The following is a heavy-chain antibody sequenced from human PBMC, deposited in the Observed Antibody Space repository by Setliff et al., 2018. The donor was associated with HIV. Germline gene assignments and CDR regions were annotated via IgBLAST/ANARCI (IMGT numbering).Heavy chain of an antibody. D-gene: IGHD3-3*01. Sequence: GGSLRLSCVASGFTFSDNGMVWVRQAPGEGLELVSIIYTGGSTFYGDSVKDRFTISRDDSKNTLFLQMSSLRAEDTALYYCTSGVQPGLFDHWGQGTVVTVSS. J-gene: IGHJ4*02. CDR1: GFTFSDNG. CDR3: TSGVQPGLFDH. V-gene: IGHV3-53*01. CDR2: IYTGGST.